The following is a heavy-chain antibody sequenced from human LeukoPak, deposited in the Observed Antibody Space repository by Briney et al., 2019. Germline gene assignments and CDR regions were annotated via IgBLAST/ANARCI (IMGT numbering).Heavy chain of an antibody. CDR3: ARGTLKAAATDFDY. J-gene: IGHJ4*02. CDR1: GFTFDDYG. Sequence: PGGSLRLSCAASGFTFDDYGMSWVRQAPGKGLEWVSGINWNGGSTGYTDSVKGRFTISRDNAKNSLYLQMNSLRAEDTALYYCARGTLKAAATDFDYWGQGTLVTVSS. V-gene: IGHV3-20*04. D-gene: IGHD6-13*01. CDR2: INWNGGST.